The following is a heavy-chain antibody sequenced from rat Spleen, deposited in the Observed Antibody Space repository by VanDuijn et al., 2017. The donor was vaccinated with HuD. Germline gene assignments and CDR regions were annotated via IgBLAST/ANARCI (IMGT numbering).Heavy chain of an antibody. D-gene: IGHD1-1*01. CDR3: ARSDGVHYYLPFAD. CDR2: IDNTGTT. V-gene: IGHV3-3*01. J-gene: IGHJ3*01. Sequence: EVQLQESGPGLVKPSQSLSLTCSLNGYSISSSYRWNWIRKFPGNKLEWMGYIDNTGTTNYNPSLKSRISISRDTSKNQFFVQINSITTEDTATYYCARSDGVHYYLPFADWGQGTLVTASS. CDR1: GYSISSSYR.